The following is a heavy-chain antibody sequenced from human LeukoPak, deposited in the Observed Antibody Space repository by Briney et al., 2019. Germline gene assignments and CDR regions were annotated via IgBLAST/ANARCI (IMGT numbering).Heavy chain of an antibody. CDR3: AKQGFGC. J-gene: IGHJ4*02. CDR1: GFTLSSYA. Sequence: GGSLRLSCTASGFTLSSYAMSWVRQAPGEGVEWVSTISGSADNTNYAEAVKGRFTISRDNSKNTMYLQMNSLRAEDTAVYYCAKQGFGCWGQGTLVTVSS. CDR2: ISGSADNT. V-gene: IGHV3-23*01.